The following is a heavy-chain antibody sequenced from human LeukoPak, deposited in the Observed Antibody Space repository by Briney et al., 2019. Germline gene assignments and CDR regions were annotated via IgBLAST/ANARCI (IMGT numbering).Heavy chain of an antibody. V-gene: IGHV4-30-4*01. J-gene: IGHJ4*02. D-gene: IGHD4-17*01. CDR2: IYYSGST. CDR1: GGSISSGDYY. CDR3: ARATTVTTSFDY. Sequence: SQTLSLTCTVSGGSISSGDYYWSWIRQPPGKGLAWNGYIYYSGSTYYNPSLKSRVTISVDTSKNQFSLKLSSVTAADTAVYYCARATTVTTSFDYWGQGTLVTVSS.